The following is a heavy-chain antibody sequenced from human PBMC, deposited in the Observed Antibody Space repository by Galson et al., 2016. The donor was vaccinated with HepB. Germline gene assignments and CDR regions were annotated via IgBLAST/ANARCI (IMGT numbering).Heavy chain of an antibody. CDR2: IYWDDDK. CDR3: AHSFDSSDYFYEGHASYDY. J-gene: IGHJ4*02. CDR1: GFSLYNSGVG. V-gene: IGHV2-5*02. D-gene: IGHD3-22*01. Sequence: PALVKPTQTLTLTCTFSGFSLYNSGVGVAWIRQPPGKALEWLALIYWDDDKHYRPSLKSRLSITKDSSKNQVVLTMTNMDPVDTATYYCAHSFDSSDYFYEGHASYDYWGQGTLVTVSS.